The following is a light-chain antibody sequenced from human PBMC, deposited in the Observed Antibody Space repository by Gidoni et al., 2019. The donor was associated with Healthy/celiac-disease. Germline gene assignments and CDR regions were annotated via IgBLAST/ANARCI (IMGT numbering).Light chain of an antibody. J-gene: IGKJ1*01. CDR3: QQYCSSPPWT. Sequence: IVLTQAPGTLSLSPGEIATLSCRASQSVSSSYLAWYQQKPGQAPRLLIYGASSRATGIPDRFSGSGSGTDFTLTISRLEPEDFAVYYCQQYCSSPPWTFGQGTKVDIK. CDR1: QSVSSSY. CDR2: GAS. V-gene: IGKV3-20*01.